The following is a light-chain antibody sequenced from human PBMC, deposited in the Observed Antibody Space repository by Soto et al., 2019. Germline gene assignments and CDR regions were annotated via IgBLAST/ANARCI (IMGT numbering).Light chain of an antibody. J-gene: IGLJ2*01. CDR3: SSYTSDSTLVV. CDR1: SRDIGGYNY. CDR2: DVG. Sequence: QSVLTQPASVSVSPGQTITISCTGTSRDIGGYNYVSWYQHHPGKAPKLMMYDVGNRPSGISNRFSGSKSGSTASLTISGLQAEDEADYWCSSYTSDSTLVVFGGGTKLTVL. V-gene: IGLV2-14*03.